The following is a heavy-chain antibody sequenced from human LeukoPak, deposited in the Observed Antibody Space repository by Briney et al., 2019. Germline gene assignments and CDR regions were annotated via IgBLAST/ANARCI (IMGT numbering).Heavy chain of an antibody. CDR3: AKDISYYYYGMGV. CDR2: ISYDGSNK. CDR1: VFTFSSYG. Sequence: GGSLRLSCAASVFTFSSYGMHWVRQAPGKGLEGVAFISYDGSNKYYADSVKGRFTISRDNSKNTLYLQMNSLRAEDTAVYYCAKDISYYYYGMGVWGQGTTVTVSS. V-gene: IGHV3-30*18. J-gene: IGHJ6*02.